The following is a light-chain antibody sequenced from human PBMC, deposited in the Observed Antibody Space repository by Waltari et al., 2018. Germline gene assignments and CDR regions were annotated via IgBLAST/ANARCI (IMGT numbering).Light chain of an antibody. CDR1: SSDVGGYNY. J-gene: IGLJ2*01. CDR2: EVS. CDR3: SSYTSSSTLV. V-gene: IGLV2-14*01. Sequence: QSALTQPASVSGSPGQSITISCTGTSSDVGGYNYVSWYQQHQGKAPKLMIYEVSKRPSGVSNRFSGSKSGNTASLTISGLQAEDEADYYCSSYTSSSTLVFGGGTKLTVL.